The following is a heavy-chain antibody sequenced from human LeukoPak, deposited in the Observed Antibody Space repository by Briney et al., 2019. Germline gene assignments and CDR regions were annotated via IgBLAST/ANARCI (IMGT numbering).Heavy chain of an antibody. CDR2: INTNTGNP. CDR3: ARGDSSGYSELRDY. J-gene: IGHJ4*02. Sequence: ASVKVSCKASGYIFTSYAMNWVRQAPGQGLEWMGWINTNTGNPTCAQGFTGRFVFSLDTSVSTAYLQITSLKAEDTAVYYCARGDSSGYSELRDYWGQGTLVTVSS. CDR1: GYIFTSYA. V-gene: IGHV7-4-1*02. D-gene: IGHD3-22*01.